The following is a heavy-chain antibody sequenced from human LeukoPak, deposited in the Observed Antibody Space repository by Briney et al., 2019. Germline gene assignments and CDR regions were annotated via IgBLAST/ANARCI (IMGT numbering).Heavy chain of an antibody. J-gene: IGHJ4*02. Sequence: ASVKVSCKASGYTFTGYYMHWVRQAPGQGLEWMGWINPNSGGTNYAQKLQGRVTMTTDTSTSTAYMELRSLRSDDTAVYYCARHVLLWFGELFLPSPFDYWGQGTLVTVSS. CDR1: GYTFTGYY. CDR2: INPNSGGT. CDR3: ARHVLLWFGELFLPSPFDY. V-gene: IGHV1-2*02. D-gene: IGHD3-10*01.